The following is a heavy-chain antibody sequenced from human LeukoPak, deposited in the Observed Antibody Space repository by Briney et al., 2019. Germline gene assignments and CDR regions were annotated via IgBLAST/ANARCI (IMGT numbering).Heavy chain of an antibody. D-gene: IGHD3-9*01. CDR3: AKDPFPNLRYFDWLPDYFDY. J-gene: IGHJ4*02. V-gene: IGHV3-48*03. Sequence: GGSLRLSCAASGFTFSSYEMNWVRQAPGKGLEWVSYISSSGSTIYYADSVKGRFTISRDNAKNSLYLQMNSLRAEDTAVYYCAKDPFPNLRYFDWLPDYFDYWGQGTLVTVSS. CDR1: GFTFSSYE. CDR2: ISSSGSTI.